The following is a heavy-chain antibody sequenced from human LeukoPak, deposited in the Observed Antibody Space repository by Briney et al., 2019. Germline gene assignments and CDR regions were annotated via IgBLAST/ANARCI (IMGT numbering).Heavy chain of an antibody. Sequence: QSGGSLRLSCAASGFTFSSYGMNWVRQAPGRGLEWVSSISGSGGNTYYADSVKGRFTISRDNSKNTLYLQMNSLRAEDTAIYCCVKDRTGTTGADWFDPWGQGTLVTVSS. CDR2: ISGSGGNT. V-gene: IGHV3-23*01. J-gene: IGHJ5*02. D-gene: IGHD1-1*01. CDR1: GFTFSSYG. CDR3: VKDRTGTTGADWFDP.